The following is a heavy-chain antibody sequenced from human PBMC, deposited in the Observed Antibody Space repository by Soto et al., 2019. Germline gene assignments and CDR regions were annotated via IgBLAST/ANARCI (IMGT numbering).Heavy chain of an antibody. CDR2: IIPIFGTA. CDR3: AREKGRSSGWVRFHY. D-gene: IGHD6-19*01. J-gene: IGHJ4*02. Sequence: QVQLVQSGAEVKKPGSSVKVSCKASGGTFSSYAISWVRQAPGQGLEWMGGIIPIFGTANYAQMFQGRVTITADESTSTANMELRSLRSEDTAVYYCAREKGRSSGWVRFHYWGQGTLVTVSS. V-gene: IGHV1-69*01. CDR1: GGTFSSYA.